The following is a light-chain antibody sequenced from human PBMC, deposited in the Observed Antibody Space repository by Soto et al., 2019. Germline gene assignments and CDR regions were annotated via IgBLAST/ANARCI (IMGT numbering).Light chain of an antibody. V-gene: IGKV1-39*01. CDR3: QESRSVPLT. J-gene: IGKJ4*01. CDR1: QAIRNY. CDR2: AAS. Sequence: DIQMTQSPYSLSASVGDRVTITCRASQAIRNYLNWYQQKAGKAPKLLIYAASSLQSGVPSRFSGSGYGTDFTLTISSLQGEDSATYFCQESRSVPLTFGGGTKVEVK.